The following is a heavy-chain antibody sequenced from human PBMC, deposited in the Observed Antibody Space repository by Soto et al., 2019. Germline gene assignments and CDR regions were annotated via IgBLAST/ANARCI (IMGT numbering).Heavy chain of an antibody. D-gene: IGHD4-17*01. J-gene: IGHJ6*02. CDR3: ARGLTTVTTFPYYYYGMDV. CDR2: ISYDGSNK. CDR1: GFTFSSYA. V-gene: IGHV3-30-3*01. Sequence: GGSLRLSCAASGFTFSSYAMHWVRQAPGKGLEWVAVISYDGSNKYYADSVKGRFTISRDNSKNTLYLQMNSLRAEDTAVYYCARGLTTVTTFPYYYYGMDVWGQGTTVTVSS.